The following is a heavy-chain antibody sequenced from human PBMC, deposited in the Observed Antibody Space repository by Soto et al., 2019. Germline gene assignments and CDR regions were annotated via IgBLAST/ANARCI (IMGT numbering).Heavy chain of an antibody. CDR2: ISYEGSNT. Sequence: GSLRLSCVASGFSFDTYGLHWVRQAPGKGLQWVALISYEGSNTYYADSVRGRFTISRDNSKNTLYLQMNTLRPEDTGVYYCARVTPGNNLYYFSGLDFWGQGTSVTVSS. D-gene: IGHD1-1*01. CDR1: GFSFDTYG. V-gene: IGHV3-30-3*01. CDR3: ARVTPGNNLYYFSGLDF. J-gene: IGHJ6*02.